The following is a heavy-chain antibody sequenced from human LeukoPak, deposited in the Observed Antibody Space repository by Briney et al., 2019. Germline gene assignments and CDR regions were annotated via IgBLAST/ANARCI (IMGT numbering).Heavy chain of an antibody. CDR1: GDSINSNY. CDR2: IYYGGST. CDR3: ARLLAGCPGGRCRAHFDY. V-gene: IGHV4-59*01. D-gene: IGHD2-15*01. Sequence: SETLSLTCSVSGDSINSNYWSWLRQPPGKGLEWIGYIYYGGSTNYNPSLKSRVSMSVDTSKNQFSLNLSSVTAADTAVYHCARLLAGCPGGRCRAHFDYWGQGTLVTVSS. J-gene: IGHJ4*02.